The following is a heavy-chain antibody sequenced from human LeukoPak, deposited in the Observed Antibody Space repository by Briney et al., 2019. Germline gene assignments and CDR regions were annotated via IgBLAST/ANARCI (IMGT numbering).Heavy chain of an antibody. J-gene: IGHJ3*01. CDR1: GFIFSNYW. V-gene: IGHV3-7*01. CDR3: ARDDTQRRGNEYYDALDF. D-gene: IGHD4-23*01. Sequence: GGSLRLSCATSGFIFSNYWMTWVRQAPGKGLEWVANIRPDGNDKNFLDSVKGRFTISIDSAKKSVYLQMNSLRVEDTAVYYCARDDTQRRGNEYYDALDFWGQGTMVTVSS. CDR2: IRPDGNDK.